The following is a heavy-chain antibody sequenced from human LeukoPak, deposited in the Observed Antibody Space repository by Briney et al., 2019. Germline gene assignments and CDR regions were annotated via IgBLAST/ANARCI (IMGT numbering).Heavy chain of an antibody. D-gene: IGHD6-19*01. CDR1: GFTFSSYS. CDR3: AKEEYSSGWHPFDY. Sequence: GGSLRLSCAASGFTFSSYSMNWVRQAPGKGLEWVSAISGSGGSTYYADSVKGRFTISRDNSKNTLYLQMNSLRAEDTAVYYCAKEEYSSGWHPFDYWGQGTLVTVSS. CDR2: ISGSGGST. J-gene: IGHJ4*02. V-gene: IGHV3-23*01.